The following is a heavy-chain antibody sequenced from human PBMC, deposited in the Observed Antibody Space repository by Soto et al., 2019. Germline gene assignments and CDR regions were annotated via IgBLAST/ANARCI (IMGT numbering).Heavy chain of an antibody. J-gene: IGHJ4*02. D-gene: IGHD1-26*01. CDR2: IYYSGST. CDR3: ARGLITGSQYSGGWYYFDS. CDR1: GGSVSSGSYY. Sequence: SETLSLTCTVSGGSVSSGSYYWSWIRQPPGKGLECIGYIYYSGSTNYNPSLKSRVTISVDTSKNQFSLKLSSVTAADTAVYYCARGLITGSQYSGGWYYFDSWGQGTQVTVS. V-gene: IGHV4-61*01.